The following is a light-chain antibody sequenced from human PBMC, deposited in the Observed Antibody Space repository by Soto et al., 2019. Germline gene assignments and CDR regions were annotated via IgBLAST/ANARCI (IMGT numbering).Light chain of an antibody. CDR1: SSNIGSNT. V-gene: IGLV1-44*01. J-gene: IGLJ1*01. CDR3: AAWDDSLNGYV. CDR2: SNN. Sequence: QSVLTQPPSASGTPGQRVTISCSGSSSNIGSNTVNWYQQLPGTAPKLLIYSNNQRPSGVPDRFSGSKSGTSASLAISGLQSEDEADYYCAAWDDSLNGYVFGTVTTLTVL.